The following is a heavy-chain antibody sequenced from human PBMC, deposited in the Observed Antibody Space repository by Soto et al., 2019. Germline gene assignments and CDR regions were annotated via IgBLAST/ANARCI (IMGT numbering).Heavy chain of an antibody. CDR2: ISYSAST. CDR3: AIEVLHSGRFDP. Sequence: SETLSLTCTVSGGSFSPYYWSWIRQPPGKELEWIGYISYSASTNYDPSLKSRVTISLDTSRNQVSLNLRSVTAADTAVYYCAIEVLHSGRFDPWGQGMLVTDSS. CDR1: GGSFSPYY. J-gene: IGHJ5*02. V-gene: IGHV4-59*01. D-gene: IGHD1-26*01.